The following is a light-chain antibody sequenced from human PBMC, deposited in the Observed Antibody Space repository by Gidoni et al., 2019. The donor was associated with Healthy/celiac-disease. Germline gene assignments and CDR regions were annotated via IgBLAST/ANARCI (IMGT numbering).Light chain of an antibody. CDR1: QGISSY. J-gene: IGKJ1*01. CDR2: AAS. CDR3: KQYYSYPST. V-gene: IGKV1-8*01. Sequence: DPVSITCRASQGISSYLAWYQQKPGKAPKLLIYAASTLQSGVPSRFSGSGSGTDFTLTISCLQSEDFATYYCKQYYSYPSTFGQGTKVEIK.